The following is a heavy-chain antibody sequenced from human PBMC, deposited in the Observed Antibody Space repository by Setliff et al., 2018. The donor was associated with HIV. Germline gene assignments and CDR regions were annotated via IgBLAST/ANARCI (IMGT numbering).Heavy chain of an antibody. D-gene: IGHD3-22*01. CDR2: IYHTGST. Sequence: SETLSLTCAVSGGSISSSNWWSWVRQPPGKGLEWIGEIYHTGSTNYNPSLKSRVTISVDTSKNQFSLKLSSVTATDTAVYYCARDSDYYDSSGRHIRLFDYWGQGTLVTVSS. CDR3: ARDSDYYDSSGRHIRLFDY. J-gene: IGHJ4*02. V-gene: IGHV4-4*02. CDR1: GGSISSSNW.